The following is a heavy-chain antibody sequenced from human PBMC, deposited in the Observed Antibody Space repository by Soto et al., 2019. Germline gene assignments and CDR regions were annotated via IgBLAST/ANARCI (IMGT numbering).Heavy chain of an antibody. D-gene: IGHD3-9*01. V-gene: IGHV3-23*01. CDR2: ISGTASRT. CDR1: GFTPTTTP. Sequence: EVQLLESGGGLVLPGGSLRRSCAGSGFTPTTTPLSWVRQPPGKGLEWVTTISGTASRTYYVDSVKGRFFISRDNAKITVTLQMNTLTLDDTDVYDCATSFRYFDNWGQGTLVTVSS. J-gene: IGHJ4*02. CDR3: ATSFRYFDN.